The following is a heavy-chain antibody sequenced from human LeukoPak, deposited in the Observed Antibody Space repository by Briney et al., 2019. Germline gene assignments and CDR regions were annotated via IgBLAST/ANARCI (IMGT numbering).Heavy chain of an antibody. CDR2: IFHSGNT. CDR3: ASGQVHYYYYYYMDV. D-gene: IGHD3-10*01. J-gene: IGHJ6*03. CDR1: GVSITSSNW. V-gene: IGHV4-4*02. Sequence: SGTLSLTCVVSGVSITSSNWWSWVRRPPGKGLEWIGEIFHSGNTAYNPSLKSRVTISVDKSNNQFSLKLTSVTAADTAVYYCASGQVHYYYYYYMDVWGKGTTVTISS.